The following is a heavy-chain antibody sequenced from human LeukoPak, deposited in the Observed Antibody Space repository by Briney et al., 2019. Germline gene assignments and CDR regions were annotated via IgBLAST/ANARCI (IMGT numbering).Heavy chain of an antibody. J-gene: IGHJ4*02. CDR3: ARGPFDWLLWIDY. CDR2: INAGNGNT. V-gene: IGHV1-3*01. Sequence: ASVKVSCKASGYTFTSYAMHWVRQAPGQRLEWMGWINAGNGNTKYSQKFQGRVTITRDTSASTAYMELSSLRSEDTAVCYCARGPFDWLLWIDYWGQGTLVTVSS. D-gene: IGHD3-9*01. CDR1: GYTFTSYA.